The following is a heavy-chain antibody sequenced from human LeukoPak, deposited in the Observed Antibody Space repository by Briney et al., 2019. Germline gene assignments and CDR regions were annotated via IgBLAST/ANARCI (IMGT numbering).Heavy chain of an antibody. CDR1: GYTFTRYY. Sequence: ASVKVSCKASGYTFTRYYMHWVRQAPGQGLEWMGRINPNSGDTNYAQNFQGRVTMTWDTSISTAYMELSRLRSDDTAIYYCARGGYDYWGQGTLVTVSS. V-gene: IGHV1-2*06. CDR2: INPNSGDT. J-gene: IGHJ4*02. CDR3: ARGGYDY. D-gene: IGHD3-16*01.